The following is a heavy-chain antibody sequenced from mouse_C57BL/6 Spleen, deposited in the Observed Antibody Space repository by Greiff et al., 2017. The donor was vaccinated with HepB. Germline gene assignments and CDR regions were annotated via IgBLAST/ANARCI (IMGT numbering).Heavy chain of an antibody. Sequence: QVQLQQPGAELVRPGSSVKLSCKASGYTFTSYWMDWVKQRPGQGLEWIGNIYPSDSETHYNQKFKYKATLTVDKSSSTAYMQLSSLTSEDSAVYYCARERGPWFAYWGQGTLVTVSA. J-gene: IGHJ3*01. CDR3: ARERGPWFAY. CDR2: IYPSDSET. V-gene: IGHV1-61*01. CDR1: GYTFTSYW.